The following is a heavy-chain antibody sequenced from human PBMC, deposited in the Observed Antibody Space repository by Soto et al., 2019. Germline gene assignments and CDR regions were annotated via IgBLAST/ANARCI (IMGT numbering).Heavy chain of an antibody. CDR1: GGSISNGNYS. J-gene: IGHJ5*02. D-gene: IGHD3-22*01. CDR3: ARAFLPYYYDIIYFGGWFDP. CDR2: IYDSGST. Sequence: QVQLQESGPGLVKPSQTLSLTCTVSGGSISNGNYSWSWIRQSPGKGLEWIAYIYDSGSTYYNPSLKSRLTLSVDTSRNQFSLKLTSVTAADTAVYYCARAFLPYYYDIIYFGGWFDPWGQGTLVTVSS. V-gene: IGHV4-30-4*01.